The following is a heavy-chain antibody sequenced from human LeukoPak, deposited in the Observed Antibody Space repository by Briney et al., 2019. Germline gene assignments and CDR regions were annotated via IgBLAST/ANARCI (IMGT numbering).Heavy chain of an antibody. CDR1: GFTFSSYA. D-gene: IGHD3-10*01. Sequence: GGSLRLSCAASGFTFSSYAMSWVRQAPGKGLEWVSAISGSGGSTYYADSVKGRFTISRDNSKNTLYLQMNSLRAEDTAVYYCARGYYYGSGSYRPHWYFDLWGRGTLVTVSS. CDR3: ARGYYYGSGSYRPHWYFDL. J-gene: IGHJ2*01. V-gene: IGHV3-23*01. CDR2: ISGSGGST.